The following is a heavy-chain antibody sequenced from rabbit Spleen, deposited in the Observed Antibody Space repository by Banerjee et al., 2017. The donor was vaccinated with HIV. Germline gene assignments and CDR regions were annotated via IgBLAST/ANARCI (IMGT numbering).Heavy chain of an antibody. V-gene: IGHV1S40*01. CDR2: IDTGDGST. CDR3: ARDLSSQRITRLDL. Sequence: QSLEESGGGLVKPGASLTLTCTASGFDFSSGYDMYWVRQAPGRGLEWIACIDTGDGSTYYASWAKGRFTISKTSATTVTLQMTSLTAADTATHFCARDLSSQRITRLDLWGQGTLVTVS. D-gene: IGHD1-1*01. J-gene: IGHJ3*01. CDR1: GFDFSSGYD.